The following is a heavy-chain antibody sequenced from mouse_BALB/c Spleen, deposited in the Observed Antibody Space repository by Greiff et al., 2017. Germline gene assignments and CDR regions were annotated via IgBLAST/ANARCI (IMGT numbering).Heavy chain of an antibody. CDR3: ARQDYGNYVFAY. CDR2: ISNGGGST. Sequence: EVKLMESGGGLVKPGGSLKLSCAASGFTFSSYTMSWVRQTPEKRLEWVAYISNGGGSTYYPDTVKGRFTISRDNAKNTLYLQMSSLKSEDTAMYYCARQDYGNYVFAYWGQGTLVTVSA. J-gene: IGHJ3*01. V-gene: IGHV5-12-2*01. D-gene: IGHD2-1*01. CDR1: GFTFSSYT.